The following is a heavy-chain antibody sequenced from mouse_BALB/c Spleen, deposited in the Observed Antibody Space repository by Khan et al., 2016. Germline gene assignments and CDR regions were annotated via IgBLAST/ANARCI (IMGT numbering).Heavy chain of an antibody. J-gene: IGHJ4*01. Sequence: EVQLQESGPSLVKPSQTLSLTCSVTGDSITSGYWNWIRKFPGNKLEYIGYISYSGQTYYNPSLKSRISITRATSTNQYSLQLNSVTTEDTATDYCGRYGGSSYVRRIDYWGQGTSVTGSS. CDR1: GDSITSGY. D-gene: IGHD1-1*01. CDR2: ISYSGQT. CDR3: GRYGGSSYVRRIDY. V-gene: IGHV3-8*02.